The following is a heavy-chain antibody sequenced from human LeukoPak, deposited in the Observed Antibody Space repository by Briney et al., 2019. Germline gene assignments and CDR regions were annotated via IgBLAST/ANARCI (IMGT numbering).Heavy chain of an antibody. D-gene: IGHD6-13*01. CDR3: AKISNSAAGIYFNYFDY. Sequence: GGSLRLSCAASGFTFDDYAMHWVRQAPGKGLEWVAGISWNSGSIGYADSVKGRFTISRDNAKSSLYLQMNSLRAEDTALYYCAKISNSAAGIYFNYFDYWGQGTLVTVSS. CDR1: GFTFDDYA. CDR2: ISWNSGSI. J-gene: IGHJ4*02. V-gene: IGHV3-9*01.